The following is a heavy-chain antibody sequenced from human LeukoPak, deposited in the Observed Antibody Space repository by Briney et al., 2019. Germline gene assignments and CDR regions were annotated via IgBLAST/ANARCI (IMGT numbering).Heavy chain of an antibody. Sequence: PSEPLSLTCSVSGTSISSHYWSWIRQPAGKGLEWIGRLYNSGSTKYNPSLKSRVSMSVDTSQNQLSLKLSSVTAAATAVYFCATGESLDYWGQGTLVTVSS. V-gene: IGHV4-4*07. CDR1: GTSISSHY. D-gene: IGHD1-14*01. J-gene: IGHJ4*02. CDR2: LYNSGST. CDR3: ATGESLDY.